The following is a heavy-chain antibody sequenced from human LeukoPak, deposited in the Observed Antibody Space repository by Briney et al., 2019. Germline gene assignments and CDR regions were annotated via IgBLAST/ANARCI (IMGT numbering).Heavy chain of an antibody. J-gene: IGHJ3*01. CDR2: IYHSGST. D-gene: IGHD3-3*01. CDR1: GGSISSSNW. Sequence: PSGTLSLTCAVSGGSISSSNWWSWVRQPPGKGLEWIGEIYHSGSTNYNPSLKSRVTISVDTSKNQFSLKLSSVTAVDTAVYYCAREYDFWSGSSVWGQGTMVTVSS. V-gene: IGHV4-4*02. CDR3: AREYDFWSGSSV.